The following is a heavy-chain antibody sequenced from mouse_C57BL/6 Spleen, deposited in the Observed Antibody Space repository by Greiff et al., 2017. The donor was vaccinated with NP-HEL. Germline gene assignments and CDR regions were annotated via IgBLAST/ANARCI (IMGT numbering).Heavy chain of an antibody. CDR2: IYPGDGDT. Sequence: VQLQQSGPELVKPGASVKISCKASGYAFSSSWMNWVKQRPGKGLEWIGRIYPGDGDTNYNGKFKGKATLTADKSSSTAYMQLSSLTSEDSAVYFCALYYYGSSPDYWGQGTTLTVSS. CDR3: ALYYYGSSPDY. D-gene: IGHD1-1*01. V-gene: IGHV1-82*01. J-gene: IGHJ2*01. CDR1: GYAFSSSW.